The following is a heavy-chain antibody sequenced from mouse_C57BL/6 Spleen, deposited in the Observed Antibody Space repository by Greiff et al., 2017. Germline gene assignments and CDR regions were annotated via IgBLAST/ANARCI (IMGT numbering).Heavy chain of an antibody. CDR2: FSSGSSTI. V-gene: IGHV5-17*01. D-gene: IGHD1-1*02. CDR3: ARNWMVGYYAMDY. CDR1: GFTFSDYG. Sequence: DVHLVESGGGLVKPGGSLKLSCAASGFTFSDYGMHWVRQAPEKGLEGVAYFSSGSSTIYYADTVKGRFTISRDNAKNTLFLQITSLRSEDTTMYYCARNWMVGYYAMDYWGQGTSVTVSS. J-gene: IGHJ4*01.